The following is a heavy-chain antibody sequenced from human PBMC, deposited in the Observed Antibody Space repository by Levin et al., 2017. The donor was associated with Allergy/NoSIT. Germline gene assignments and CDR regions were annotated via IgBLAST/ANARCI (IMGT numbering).Heavy chain of an antibody. CDR3: ARVLTVAGFDY. Sequence: GESLKISCAASGFTFSSYSMNWVRQAPGKGLEWVSSISSSSSYIYYADSVKGRFTISRDNAKNSLYLQMNSLRAEDTAVYYCARVLTVAGFDYWGQGTLVTVSS. J-gene: IGHJ4*02. CDR1: GFTFSSYS. V-gene: IGHV3-21*01. D-gene: IGHD6-19*01. CDR2: ISSSSSYI.